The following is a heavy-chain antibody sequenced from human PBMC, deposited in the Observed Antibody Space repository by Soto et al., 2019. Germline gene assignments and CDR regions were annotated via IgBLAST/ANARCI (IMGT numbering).Heavy chain of an antibody. V-gene: IGHV4-34*01. D-gene: IGHD3-3*01. J-gene: IGHJ6*02. CDR1: GGSFSGYY. CDR2: INHSGST. CDR3: ARGFTIFGVVSHYYYYGMDV. Sequence: PSETLSLTCAVYGGSFSGYYWSWISQPPGKGLEWIGEINHSGSTNYNPSLKSRVTISVDTSKNQFSLKLSSVTAADTAVYYCARGFTIFGVVSHYYYYGMDVWGQGTTVTVSS.